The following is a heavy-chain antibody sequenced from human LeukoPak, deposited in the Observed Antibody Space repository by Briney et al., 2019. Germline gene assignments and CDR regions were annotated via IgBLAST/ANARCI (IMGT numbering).Heavy chain of an antibody. V-gene: IGHV4-61*01. CDR2: IYYSGST. CDR1: GGSLSSSSYY. D-gene: IGHD3-16*01. Sequence: SETLSLTCTVSGGSLSSSSYYWGWIRQPPGKGLEWIGYIYYSGSTNYNPSLKSRVTISVDTSKNQFTLKLSSVTAADTAVYYCARGRYGWLPFDYWGQGTLVTVSS. J-gene: IGHJ4*02. CDR3: ARGRYGWLPFDY.